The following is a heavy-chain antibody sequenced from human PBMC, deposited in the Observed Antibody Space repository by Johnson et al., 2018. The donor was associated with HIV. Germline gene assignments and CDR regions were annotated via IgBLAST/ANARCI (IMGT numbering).Heavy chain of an antibody. D-gene: IGHD4-17*01. J-gene: IGHJ3*02. CDR1: GFTVSSNY. CDR2: IYSGGST. CDR3: AREDLYGAGPDAFDI. V-gene: IGHV3-66*01. Sequence: VQLVESGGGLVQPGGSLRLSCAASGFTVSSNYMSWVRQAPGKGLAWVSVIYSGGSTYYADSVKGRFTISRDNSTNTLSLQMNSLRAEDTAVYYCAREDLYGAGPDAFDIWGQGTMVTVSS.